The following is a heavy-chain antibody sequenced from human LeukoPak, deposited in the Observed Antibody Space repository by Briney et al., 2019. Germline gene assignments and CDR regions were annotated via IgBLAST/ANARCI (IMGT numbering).Heavy chain of an antibody. CDR1: GGSFSGYY. V-gene: IGHV4-34*01. CDR3: ARGYYDILTGYYTPPYFDY. J-gene: IGHJ4*02. Sequence: SETLSLTCAVYGGSFSGYYRSWIRQPPGKGLEWIGEINHSGSTNYNPSLKSRVTISVDTSKNQFSLKLSSVTAADTAVYYCARGYYDILTGYYTPPYFDYWGQGILVTVSS. CDR2: INHSGST. D-gene: IGHD3-9*01.